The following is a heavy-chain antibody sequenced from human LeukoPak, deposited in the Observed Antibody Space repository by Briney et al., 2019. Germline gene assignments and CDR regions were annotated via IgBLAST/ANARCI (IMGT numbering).Heavy chain of an antibody. V-gene: IGHV4-39*01. J-gene: IGHJ6*03. Sequence: SETLSLTCTVSGGSISSSSYYWGWIRQPPGKGLEWIGSIYYSGSTYYNPSLKSRVTISVDTSKNQFSLKLRSVTAADTAVYYCASVNYYYYYMDVWGKGTTVTVS. CDR3: ASVNYYYYYMDV. CDR1: GGSISSSSYY. CDR2: IYYSGST.